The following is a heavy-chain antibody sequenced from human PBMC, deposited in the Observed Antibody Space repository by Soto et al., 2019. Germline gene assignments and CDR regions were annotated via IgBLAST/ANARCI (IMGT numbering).Heavy chain of an antibody. V-gene: IGHV4-38-2*01. D-gene: IGHD2-2*01. Sequence: SETLSLTCDVSGYSISRGYYWGWVRQPPGKGLEWLGSIFHSGNTYYNPSLKSRLTISVDTSKNQFSLRLNSVTAADTAVYYCARGHIVVVPTVGWFDPWGQGTLVTVSS. CDR2: IFHSGNT. CDR1: GYSISRGYY. CDR3: ARGHIVVVPTVGWFDP. J-gene: IGHJ5*02.